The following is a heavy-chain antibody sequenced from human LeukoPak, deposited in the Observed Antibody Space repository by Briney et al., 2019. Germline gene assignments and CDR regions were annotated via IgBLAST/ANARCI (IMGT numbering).Heavy chain of an antibody. CDR2: ISSSGSTI. D-gene: IGHD3-10*01. V-gene: IGHV3-11*01. CDR3: AREEGSGSYRYY. J-gene: IGHJ4*02. CDR1: GFTFSVYY. Sequence: SLRLSCAASGFTFSVYYMSWIRQAPGKRLEWVSYISSSGSTIYYTDSVKGRFTISRDNAKNSLYLQMNSLRAEDTAVYYCAREEGSGSYRYYWGQGTLVTVSS.